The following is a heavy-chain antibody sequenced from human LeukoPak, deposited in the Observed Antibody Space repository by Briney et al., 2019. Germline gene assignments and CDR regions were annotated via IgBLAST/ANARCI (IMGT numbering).Heavy chain of an antibody. D-gene: IGHD2-2*01. V-gene: IGHV4-30-4*01. CDR3: ARDLRNIVVVPAAMLAFDI. Sequence: PSETLSLTCTVSGGSISRGDYYWSWIRQPPGKGLEWIGYIYYSGSTYYNPSLKSRVTISVDTSKNQFSLKLSSVTAADTAVYYCARDLRNIVVVPAAMLAFDIWGQGTMVTVSS. CDR1: GGSISRGDYY. CDR2: IYYSGST. J-gene: IGHJ3*02.